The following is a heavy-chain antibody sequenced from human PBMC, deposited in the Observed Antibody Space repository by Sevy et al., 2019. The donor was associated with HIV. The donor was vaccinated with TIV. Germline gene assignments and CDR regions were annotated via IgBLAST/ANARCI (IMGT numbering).Heavy chain of an antibody. J-gene: IGHJ6*02. Sequence: GGSLRLSCAASGFTFSDYYMSWIRQAPGKGLEWVSYISSSGSTIYYADSVKGRFTISSDNAKNSLYLQMNSLRAEDTAVYYCARDRYDILTGYLPPYYYGMDVWGQGTTVTVSS. D-gene: IGHD3-9*01. CDR3: ARDRYDILTGYLPPYYYGMDV. V-gene: IGHV3-11*01. CDR1: GFTFSDYY. CDR2: ISSSGSTI.